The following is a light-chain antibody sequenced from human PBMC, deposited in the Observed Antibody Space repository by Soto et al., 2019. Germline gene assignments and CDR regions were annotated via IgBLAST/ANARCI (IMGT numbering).Light chain of an antibody. J-gene: IGKJ4*01. V-gene: IGKV1-39*01. CDR1: ESISNY. CDR3: QQTFSNLLS. Sequence: IQLTHSPSSLFASVGDRATIACRASESISNYLNWYQHKPGEAPKVLIYSASTLRGGVPSRFSGTGSGTEFTLTISSLQPEDVATYYCQQTFSNLLSFGGGTKVEIK. CDR2: SAS.